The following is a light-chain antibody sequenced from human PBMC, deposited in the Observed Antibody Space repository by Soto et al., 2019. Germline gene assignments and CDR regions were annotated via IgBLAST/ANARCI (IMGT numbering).Light chain of an antibody. Sequence: ETVLTQSPATLSLSPGDTATLSCRASQSVSSYLAWYQQKPGQAPRLLIYDASNRATGIPARFSGSGSGTDFTLTIISLAPEDFAVYYCQQRSNWPLTFGGGTKVEIK. CDR3: QQRSNWPLT. CDR2: DAS. CDR1: QSVSSY. V-gene: IGKV3-11*01. J-gene: IGKJ4*01.